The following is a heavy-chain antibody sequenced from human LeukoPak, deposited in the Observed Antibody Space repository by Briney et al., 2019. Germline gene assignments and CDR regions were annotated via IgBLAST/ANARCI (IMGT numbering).Heavy chain of an antibody. CDR1: GFTFSSYS. Sequence: PGGSLRLSCAASGFTFSSYSMNWVRQAPGKGLEWVSSVSGSGASTYYMDSVKGRFTISRDNSKNTVYVQMNRLRAEDTAVYYCARVSTFGSWNFDYWGQGTLVTVSS. D-gene: IGHD6-13*01. CDR2: VSGSGAST. CDR3: ARVSTFGSWNFDY. V-gene: IGHV3-23*01. J-gene: IGHJ4*02.